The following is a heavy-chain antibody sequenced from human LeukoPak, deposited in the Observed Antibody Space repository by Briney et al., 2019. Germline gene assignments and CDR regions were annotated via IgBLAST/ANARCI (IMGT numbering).Heavy chain of an antibody. CDR3: ARVVLGRRWLQTSYYYGMDV. CDR1: GFTFNNYA. CDR2: ISGRGDTT. J-gene: IGHJ6*02. D-gene: IGHD5-24*01. Sequence: GGSLRLSCAASGFTFNNYAMTWVRQAPGKGLEWVSAISGRGDTTYYADSVKGRFTISRDNSKNTLYLQLNSLRGEDTAVYYCARVVLGRRWLQTSYYYGMDVWGQGTTVTVSS. V-gene: IGHV3-23*01.